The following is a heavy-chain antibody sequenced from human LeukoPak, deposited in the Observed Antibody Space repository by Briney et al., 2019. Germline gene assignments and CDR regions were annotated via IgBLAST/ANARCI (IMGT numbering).Heavy chain of an antibody. CDR3: ARDADYGGSPDAFDI. D-gene: IGHD4-23*01. CDR2: IYSGGTT. J-gene: IGHJ3*02. CDR1: GFTVSSNH. Sequence: GGSLRLSCAASGFTVSSNHMSWVRQAPGKGLNWVPIIYSGGTTYYADSVKGRFTISRDNSKNTLYLQMNSLRAEDTAVYYCARDADYGGSPDAFDIWGRGTIVTVSS. V-gene: IGHV3-53*01.